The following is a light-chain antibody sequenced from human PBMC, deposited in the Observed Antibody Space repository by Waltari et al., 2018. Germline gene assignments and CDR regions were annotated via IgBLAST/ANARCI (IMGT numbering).Light chain of an antibody. CDR1: NSNTGSST. CDR3: ASWDDSVNGGV. J-gene: IGLJ2*01. V-gene: IGLV1-44*01. CDR2: SNK. Sequence: QSVLTQPPSSPGTPVQRVTPSCSVSNSNTGSSTVNWYQQLPGTAPKLLIYSNKQRPSGVPDRFSGSKSGTSASLAISGLQSEDEADYYCASWDDSVNGGVFGGGTKLTVL.